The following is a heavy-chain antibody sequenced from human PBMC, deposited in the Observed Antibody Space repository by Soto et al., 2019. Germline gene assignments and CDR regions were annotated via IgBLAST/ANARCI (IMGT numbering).Heavy chain of an antibody. CDR3: ARDPIRTGADVKFDP. D-gene: IGHD1-1*01. CDR1: GYTFTSYY. CDR2: INPSGGST. J-gene: IGHJ5*02. V-gene: IGHV1-46*03. Sequence: ASVKVSCKASGYTFTSYYMHWVRQAPGQGLEWMGIINPSGGSTSYAQKFQGRVTMTRETSTSTVYMELSSLRSEDTAVYYCARDPIRTGADVKFDPWGQGTLVTVSS.